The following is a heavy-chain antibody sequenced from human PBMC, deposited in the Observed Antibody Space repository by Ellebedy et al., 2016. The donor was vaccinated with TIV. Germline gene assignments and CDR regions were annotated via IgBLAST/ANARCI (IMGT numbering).Heavy chain of an antibody. CDR2: IKEDGSEK. D-gene: IGHD6-13*01. J-gene: IGHJ4*02. CDR1: GFSFSTYW. V-gene: IGHV3-7*01. Sequence: GESLKISCEASGFSFSTYWLNWVRQAPGKGLEWVAHIKEDGSEKYYVDSVKGRFTISRDNVKNSLYLQMNSLRAEDTAVYYCVSPSTNRYSSSWYGPFDYWGQGTLVTVSS. CDR3: VSPSTNRYSSSWYGPFDY.